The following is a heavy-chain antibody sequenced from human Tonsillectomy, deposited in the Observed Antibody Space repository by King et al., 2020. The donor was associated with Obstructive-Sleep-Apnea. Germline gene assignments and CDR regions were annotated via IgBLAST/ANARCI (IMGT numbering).Heavy chain of an antibody. J-gene: IGHJ3*02. V-gene: IGHV3-11*01. CDR2: ISSSGSAL. D-gene: IGHD6-13*01. CDR3: ARDTGPHSSSWYERAFDI. Sequence: VQLVESGGGLVKPGGSLRLSCAASGFTFSDYYMSWIRQAPGKGLEWVSYISSSGSALYYADSVKGRFTISRDNAKNSLYLQMNSLRAEDTAVYYCARDTGPHSSSWYERAFDIWGQGTMVTVSS. CDR1: GFTFSDYY.